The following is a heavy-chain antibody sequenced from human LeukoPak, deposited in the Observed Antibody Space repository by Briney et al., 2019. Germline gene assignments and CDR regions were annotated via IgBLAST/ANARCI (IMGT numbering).Heavy chain of an antibody. J-gene: IGHJ4*02. D-gene: IGHD3-3*01. V-gene: IGHV4-59*08. Sequence: SETLSLTCTVSGGSISSYYWSWIRQPPGKGLEWIRYIYYSGSTNYNPSLKSRVTISVDTSKNQFSLKLSSVTAADTAVYYCARLHYDFWSGYKFDYWGQGTLVTVSS. CDR3: ARLHYDFWSGYKFDY. CDR1: GGSISSYY. CDR2: IYYSGST.